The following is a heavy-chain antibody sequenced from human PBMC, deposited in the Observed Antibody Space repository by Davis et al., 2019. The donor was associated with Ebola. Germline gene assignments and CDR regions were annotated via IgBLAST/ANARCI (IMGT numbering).Heavy chain of an antibody. Sequence: GGSLRLSCAASGFTFSNYDMHWVRQAPGKGLAWVAVISYDGSHEYYADSVKDRFTVSRDDSKNTLYLQMNSLRVEDTAVYYCAGNYAKSAFDMWGPGTTVTVSS. D-gene: IGHD1-7*01. V-gene: IGHV3-30*03. CDR2: ISYDGSHE. J-gene: IGHJ3*02. CDR3: AGNYAKSAFDM. CDR1: GFTFSNYD.